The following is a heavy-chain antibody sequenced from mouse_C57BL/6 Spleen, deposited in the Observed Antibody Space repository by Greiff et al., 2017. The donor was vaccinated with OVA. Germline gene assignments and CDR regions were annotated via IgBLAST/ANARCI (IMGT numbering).Heavy chain of an antibody. J-gene: IGHJ4*01. Sequence: EVKLVESGEGLVKPGGSLKLSCAASGFTFSSYAMSWVRQTLEKRLEWVAYISSGGDYIYYADTVKGRFTISRDNARNTLYLQMSSLKSEDTAMYYCTSYGDYGAMDYWGQGTSVTVSS. V-gene: IGHV5-9-1*02. CDR1: GFTFSSYA. CDR3: TSYGDYGAMDY. D-gene: IGHD2-13*01. CDR2: ISSGGDYI.